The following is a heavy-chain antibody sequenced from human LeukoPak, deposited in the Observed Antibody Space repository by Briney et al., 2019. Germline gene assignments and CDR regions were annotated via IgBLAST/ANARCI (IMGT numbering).Heavy chain of an antibody. CDR3: ARILEVGAPV. CDR1: GYSISSGYF. D-gene: IGHD1-26*01. CDR2: LYHGGIT. Sequence: SETLSLTCTVSGYSISSGYFWGWIRQPPGKGLEWIGSLYHGGITYYNPSLKSRVTISVEMSKNQFSLTVSSVTASDSAVYYCARILEVGAPVWGQGTLVTVSS. V-gene: IGHV4-38-2*02. J-gene: IGHJ4*02.